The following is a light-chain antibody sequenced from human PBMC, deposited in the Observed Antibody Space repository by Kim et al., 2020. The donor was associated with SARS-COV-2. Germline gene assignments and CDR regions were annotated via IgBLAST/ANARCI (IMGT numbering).Light chain of an antibody. CDR1: RSHIGVGYD. J-gene: IGLJ3*02. Sequence: RVTLSSNGGRSHIGVGYDVNWYQQLPGAAPKLLIYGNSNRPSGVPDRFSGSKSGTSASLAITGLQAEDEADYYCQSYDSSLSGWVFGGGTQLTVL. V-gene: IGLV1-40*01. CDR2: GNS. CDR3: QSYDSSLSGWV.